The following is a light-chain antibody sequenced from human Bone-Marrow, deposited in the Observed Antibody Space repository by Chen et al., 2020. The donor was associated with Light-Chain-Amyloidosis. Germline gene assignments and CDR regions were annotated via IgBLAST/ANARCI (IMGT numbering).Light chain of an antibody. CDR3: QQFDGFSYT. Sequence: DIQMTQSPSTLSASVGDRVTITDRASQIVNNWLAWYQQKPGKAPKLLISYASTLESGIPSRYSGSGSGTEFTLTISSLQPDDFATYYCQQFDGFSYTFGQGTKLGIK. CDR2: YAS. J-gene: IGKJ2*01. CDR1: QIVNNW. V-gene: IGKV1-5*01.